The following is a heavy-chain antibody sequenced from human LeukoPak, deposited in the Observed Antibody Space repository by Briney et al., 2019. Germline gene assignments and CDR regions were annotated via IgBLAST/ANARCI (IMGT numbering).Heavy chain of an antibody. CDR3: ARAMFRGVISQGPNPYFDY. CDR1: GGSISSGGYS. J-gene: IGHJ4*02. CDR2: IYHSGST. D-gene: IGHD3-10*01. V-gene: IGHV4-30-2*01. Sequence: SETLSLTCAVSGGSISSGGYSWSWIRQPPGKGLEWIGYIYHSGSTYYNPSLKSRVTISVDRSKNQFSLKLSSVTAADTAVYYCARAMFRGVISQGPNPYFDYWGQGTLVTVSS.